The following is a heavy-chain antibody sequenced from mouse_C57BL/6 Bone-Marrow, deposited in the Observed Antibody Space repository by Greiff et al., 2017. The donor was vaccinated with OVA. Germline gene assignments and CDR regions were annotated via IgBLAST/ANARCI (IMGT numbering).Heavy chain of an antibody. CDR1: GYTFTDYY. V-gene: IGHV1-26*01. CDR3: ARNGGYYFDY. Sequence: EVKLQQSGPELVKPGASVKISCKASGYTFTDYYMNWVKQSHGKSLEWIGDINPNNGGTSYNQKFKGKATLTVDKSSSTAYMELRSLTSEDSAVYYCARNGGYYFDYWGQGTTLTVSS. J-gene: IGHJ2*01. D-gene: IGHD1-1*02. CDR2: INPNNGGT.